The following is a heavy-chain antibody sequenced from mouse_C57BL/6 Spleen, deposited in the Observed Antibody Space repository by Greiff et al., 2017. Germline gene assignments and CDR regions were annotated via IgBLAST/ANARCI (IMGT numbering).Heavy chain of an antibody. CDR3: ARDTTVVATYLDS. CDR2: IDPEDGET. Sequence: VQLQQSGAELVKPGASVKLSCTASGFNFKDYYMHWVKQRPEQGLEWIGRIDPEDGETKYAAKFQGKATITADTATNTAYLQLSSLTAEDTAVYWCARDTTVVATYLDSWGQGTTLTVSS. J-gene: IGHJ2*01. D-gene: IGHD1-1*01. CDR1: GFNFKDYY. V-gene: IGHV14-2*01.